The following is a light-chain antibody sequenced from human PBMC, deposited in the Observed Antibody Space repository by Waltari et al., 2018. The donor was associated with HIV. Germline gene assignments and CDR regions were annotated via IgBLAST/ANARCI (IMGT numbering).Light chain of an antibody. J-gene: IGLJ2*01. CDR1: SSDVGGYNY. CDR2: EVN. V-gene: IGLV2-8*01. CDR3: TSYVGGSNVV. Sequence: QSALTQPPSASGSPGQSVTISCTGTSSDVGGYNYVSWYQQHPGKAPKLMIYEVNKRPSGVPDRFSGSKSGNTASLTVSGLQAEDEADYYCTSYVGGSNVVFGGGTKMTVL.